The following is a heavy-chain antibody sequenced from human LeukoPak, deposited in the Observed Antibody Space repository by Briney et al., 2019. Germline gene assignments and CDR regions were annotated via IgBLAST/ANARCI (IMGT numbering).Heavy chain of an antibody. D-gene: IGHD5-24*01. CDR2: INPNSGGT. CDR3: ASTKDGYIDLNFDC. V-gene: IGHV1-2*02. CDR1: GYTFTAFN. Sequence: AAVKSSCKASGYTFTAFNMHWVSQAPEQGLEWMGWINPNSGGTNYAQKVEGRVTMTRDTSISTVYMELSRLRSDDTAVYYCASTKDGYIDLNFDCWGQGTLVTVSS. J-gene: IGHJ4*02.